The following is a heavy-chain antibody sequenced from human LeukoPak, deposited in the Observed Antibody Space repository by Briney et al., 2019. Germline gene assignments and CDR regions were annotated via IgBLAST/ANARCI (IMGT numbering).Heavy chain of an antibody. D-gene: IGHD3-22*01. Sequence: KSSETLPLTCTVSGGSIITYYWSWIRQPPGKGLEWIGHIYYSGSTNYNPSLKSRVTMSVDTSKNQFSLKLTSVTAADTAVYYCARGRNYYPDWGQGTLVTVSS. CDR3: ARGRNYYPD. CDR2: IYYSGST. V-gene: IGHV4-59*01. J-gene: IGHJ4*02. CDR1: GGSIITYY.